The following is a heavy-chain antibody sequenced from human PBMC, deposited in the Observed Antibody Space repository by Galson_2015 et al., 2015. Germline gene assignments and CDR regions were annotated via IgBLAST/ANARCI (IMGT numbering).Heavy chain of an antibody. CDR2: ISRSGTT. V-gene: IGHV3-23*01. J-gene: IGHJ4*02. CDR3: GKGRLGATDLFDY. Sequence: SLRLSCAASGFTFSNYDMSWVRQAPGKGLEWVSAISRSGTTYYADSVKGRFTISRDNSKNTLYLRVNSLRAEDTAVYYCGKGRLGATDLFDYWGQGTLITVSS. D-gene: IGHD2-21*02. CDR1: GFTFSNYD.